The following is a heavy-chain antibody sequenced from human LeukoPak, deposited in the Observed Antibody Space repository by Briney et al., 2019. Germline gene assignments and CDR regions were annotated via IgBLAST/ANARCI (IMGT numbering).Heavy chain of an antibody. Sequence: GGSLRLSCAASGFTFSSYGMHWVRQAPGKGLEWVANIKQDGSEKYYVDSVKGRFTISRDNAKNSLYLQMNSLRAEDTAVYYCARDRSRSKVFDYWGQGTLVTVSS. CDR3: ARDRSRSKVFDY. CDR1: GFTFSSYG. J-gene: IGHJ4*02. V-gene: IGHV3-7*03. CDR2: IKQDGSEK.